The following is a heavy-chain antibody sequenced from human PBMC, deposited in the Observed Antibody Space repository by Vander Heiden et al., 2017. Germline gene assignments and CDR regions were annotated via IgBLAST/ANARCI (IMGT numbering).Heavy chain of an antibody. J-gene: IGHJ6*02. CDR2: IFSNDEK. CDR1: GFSLSNARMG. Sequence: QVTLKESGPVLVKPTETLTLTCTVSGFSLSNARMGVSWIRQPPGKALEWLAHIFSNDEKSYSTSLKSRLTISKDTPKSQVVLTMTNMDPVDTATYYCARIKSFIVVVPAASRGDYGMDVWGQGTTVTVSS. D-gene: IGHD2-2*01. CDR3: ARIKSFIVVVPAASRGDYGMDV. V-gene: IGHV2-26*01.